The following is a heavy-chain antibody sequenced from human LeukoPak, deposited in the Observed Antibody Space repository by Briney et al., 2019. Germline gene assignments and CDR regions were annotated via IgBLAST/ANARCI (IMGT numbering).Heavy chain of an antibody. J-gene: IGHJ5*02. D-gene: IGHD3-22*01. CDR3: ARHSTMIVVGWFDP. CDR2: IYHSGST. CDR1: GYSISSGYY. Sequence: SETLSLTCAVSGYSISSGYYWGWIRQPPGKGLEWIGSIYHSGSTYYNPSLKSRVTISVDTSKDQFSLKLSSVTAADTAVYYCARHSTMIVVGWFDPWGQGTLVTVSS. V-gene: IGHV4-38-2*01.